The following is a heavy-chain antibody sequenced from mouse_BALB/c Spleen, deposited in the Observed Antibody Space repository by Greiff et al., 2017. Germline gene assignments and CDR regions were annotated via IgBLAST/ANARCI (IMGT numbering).Heavy chain of an antibody. CDR3: ARNEGYYYGSSWAY. Sequence: QVQLKESGPGLVQPSQSLSITCTVSGFSLTSYGVHWVRQSPGKGLEWLGVIWSGGSTDYNAAFISRLSISKDNSKSQVFFKMNSLQADDTAIYYCARNEGYYYGSSWAYWGQGTLVTVSA. CDR2: IWSGGST. J-gene: IGHJ3*01. D-gene: IGHD1-1*01. V-gene: IGHV2-4-1*01. CDR1: GFSLTSYG.